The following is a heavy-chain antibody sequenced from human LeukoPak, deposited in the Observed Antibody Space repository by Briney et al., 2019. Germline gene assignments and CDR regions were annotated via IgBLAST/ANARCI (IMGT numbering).Heavy chain of an antibody. D-gene: IGHD5-24*01. J-gene: IGHJ4*02. V-gene: IGHV4-31*03. CDR3: ARGEMAATYYFDY. CDR2: IYYRGSS. Sequence: SQTLSLTCTVSGVSISSGGYHWSWIRQDPGKGLEWIGYIYYRGSSYYNPSLKRRVTISVDTSKNQVSLKLTSVTAADTAVYYCARGEMAATYYFDYWGQGTLVTVSS. CDR1: GVSISSGGYH.